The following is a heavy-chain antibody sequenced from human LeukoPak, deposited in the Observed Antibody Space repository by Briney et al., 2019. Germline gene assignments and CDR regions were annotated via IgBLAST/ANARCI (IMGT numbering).Heavy chain of an antibody. CDR1: GGSISSGDYF. Sequence: SETLSLTCTVSGGSISSGDYFWTWIRQPPGKGLEYIGYIYYSGTTYYNPSLKSRITMSVDMSANQFSLRLTSVSAADTAVYYCTRAYWIGFHFDSWGQGILVSVTS. V-gene: IGHV4-30-4*01. CDR2: IYYSGTT. J-gene: IGHJ4*02. D-gene: IGHD3-3*01. CDR3: TRAYWIGFHFDS.